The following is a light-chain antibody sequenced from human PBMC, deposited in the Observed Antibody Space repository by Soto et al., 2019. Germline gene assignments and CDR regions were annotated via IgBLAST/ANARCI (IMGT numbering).Light chain of an antibody. CDR2: DAS. CDR1: QSVSTS. V-gene: IGKV3-11*01. CDR3: QARDVWPS. Sequence: IVLTQSPVTLALSPGESAVLSCRASQSVSTSLAWYQHKPGQAPRLFIYDASKRAPGIPARFTGSGSGTDFTLTISSLEPEDIAVYYCQARDVWPSFGQGTKVAIK. J-gene: IGKJ1*01.